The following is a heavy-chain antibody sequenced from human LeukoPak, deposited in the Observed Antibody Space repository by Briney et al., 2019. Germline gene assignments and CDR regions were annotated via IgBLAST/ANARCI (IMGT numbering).Heavy chain of an antibody. CDR3: ARDAGQLATLDAFDI. V-gene: IGHV1-46*01. CDR2: INPSGGST. CDR1: GYTFTSYY. Sequence: ASVKVSCKASGYTFTSYYMHWVRQAPGQGLEWMGIINPSGGSTSYAQKFQGRVTMTRDTSTSTVYMELSSLRSEDTAVYYCARDAGQLATLDAFDIWGQGTMVTVSS. D-gene: IGHD6-6*01. J-gene: IGHJ3*02.